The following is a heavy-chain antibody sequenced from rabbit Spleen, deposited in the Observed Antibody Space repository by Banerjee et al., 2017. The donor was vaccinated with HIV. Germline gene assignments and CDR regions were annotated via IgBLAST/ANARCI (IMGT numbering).Heavy chain of an antibody. Sequence: QEQLEESGGDLVKPGGSLKLSCKASGFTLSNYYMNWVRQAPGKGLEWISCIAGSSSGFTYSATWAKGRFTCSKTSSTTVTLQMTSLTVADTATYFCARDTGSSFSSYGMDLWGPGTLVTVS. CDR1: GFTLSNYYM. V-gene: IGHV1S45*01. CDR2: IAGSSSGFT. D-gene: IGHD8-1*01. J-gene: IGHJ6*01. CDR3: ARDTGSSFSSYGMDL.